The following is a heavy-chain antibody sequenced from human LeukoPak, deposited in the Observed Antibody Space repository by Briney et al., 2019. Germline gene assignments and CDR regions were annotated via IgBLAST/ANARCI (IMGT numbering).Heavy chain of an antibody. CDR3: ARDDYYDSSGYYYY. V-gene: IGHV4-30-2*01. D-gene: IGHD3-22*01. Sequence: KTSETLSLTCTVSGGSISSGGYYWSWIRQPPGKGLEWIGYIYHSGSTYYNPSLKSRVTISVDRSKNQFSLRLSSVTAADTAVYYCARDDYYDSSGYYYYWGQGILVTVSS. CDR1: GGSISSGGYY. CDR2: IYHSGST. J-gene: IGHJ4*02.